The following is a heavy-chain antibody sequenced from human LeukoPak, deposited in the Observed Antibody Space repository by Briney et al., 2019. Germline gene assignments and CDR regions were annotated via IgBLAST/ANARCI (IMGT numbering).Heavy chain of an antibody. D-gene: IGHD4-23*01. CDR1: GYTFTSYG. Sequence: ASVKVFCKASGYTFTSYGISWVRQAPGQGLEWMGWISAYNGNTNYAQKLQGRVTMTTDTSTSTAYMELRSLRSDDTAVYYCARDYTVRWSTRGANAFDIWGQGTMVTVSS. CDR2: ISAYNGNT. J-gene: IGHJ3*02. CDR3: ARDYTVRWSTRGANAFDI. V-gene: IGHV1-18*01.